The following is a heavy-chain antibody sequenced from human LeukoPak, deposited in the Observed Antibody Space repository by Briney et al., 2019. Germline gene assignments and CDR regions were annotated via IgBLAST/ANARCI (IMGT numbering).Heavy chain of an antibody. V-gene: IGHV3-11*01. CDR1: GFTFSDYY. Sequence: GGSLRLSCAASGFTFSDYYMSWIRQAPGKGLEWVSYISSSGSTIYYADSVKGRFTISRDNAKNSLYLQMNSLRAEDTAVYYCANSYSLPPSSYFDYWGQGTLVTVSS. J-gene: IGHJ4*02. D-gene: IGHD1-26*01. CDR2: ISSSGSTI. CDR3: ANSYSLPPSSYFDY.